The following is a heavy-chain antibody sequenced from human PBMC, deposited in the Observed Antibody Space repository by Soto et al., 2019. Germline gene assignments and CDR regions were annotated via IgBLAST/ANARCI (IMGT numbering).Heavy chain of an antibody. CDR2: ISGYNGNT. CDR1: GYTFSNYG. J-gene: IGHJ6*02. D-gene: IGHD5-18*01. V-gene: IGHV1-18*01. Sequence: ASVKVSCKASGYTFSNYGISWVRQGLGQGLEWMGWISGYNGNTHYEEKVQDRIKMTTDTSTSTTYLELRSLRSDDTAVYFCARDPGFGFGYSYAFAMDVWG. CDR3: ARDPGFGFGYSYAFAMDV.